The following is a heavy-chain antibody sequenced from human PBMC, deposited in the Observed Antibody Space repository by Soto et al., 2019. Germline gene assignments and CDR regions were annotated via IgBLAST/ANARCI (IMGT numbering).Heavy chain of an antibody. Sequence: QVKLVQSGAEVRKPGSSVRVSCKASGGSFNRHTISWVRQAPGQGLEWMGGIIPIFGTANHAQKFQGRVTIIADESTSTVYMELSSLRSDDTAIYYCARGRGYDSTDYYYAYWGQGTLVIVSS. CDR2: IIPIFGTA. J-gene: IGHJ4*02. CDR3: ARGRGYDSTDYYYAY. CDR1: GGSFNRHT. D-gene: IGHD3-22*01. V-gene: IGHV1-69*01.